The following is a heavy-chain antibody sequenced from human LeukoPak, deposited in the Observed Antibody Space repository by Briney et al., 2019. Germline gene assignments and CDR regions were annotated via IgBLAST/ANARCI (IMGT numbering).Heavy chain of an antibody. J-gene: IGHJ5*02. CDR3: AREYYYDSSGYRYNWFDP. D-gene: IGHD3-22*01. Sequence: QTSQTLSLTCAVSGGSISSGGYSWSWIRQPPGKGLEWIGYIYHSGSTYYNPSLKSRVTISVDRSKNQFSLKLSSVTAADTAVYYCAREYYYDSSGYRYNWFDPWGQGTLVTVSS. V-gene: IGHV4-30-2*01. CDR2: IYHSGST. CDR1: GGSISSGGYS.